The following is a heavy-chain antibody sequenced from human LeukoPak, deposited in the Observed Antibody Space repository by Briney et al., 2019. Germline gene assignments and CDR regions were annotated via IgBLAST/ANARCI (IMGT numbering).Heavy chain of an antibody. J-gene: IGHJ4*02. V-gene: IGHV3-48*03. CDR1: GFTFSSYE. CDR2: ISSSGSII. D-gene: IGHD6-19*01. Sequence: GGSLRLSCAASGFTFSSYEMNWVRQAPGKGLEWVSYISSSGSIIYYADSVKGRLTISRDNAKNSLYLQMNSLRAEDTAVYYCARVEQWLDHHDFDYWGQGTLVTVSS. CDR3: ARVEQWLDHHDFDY.